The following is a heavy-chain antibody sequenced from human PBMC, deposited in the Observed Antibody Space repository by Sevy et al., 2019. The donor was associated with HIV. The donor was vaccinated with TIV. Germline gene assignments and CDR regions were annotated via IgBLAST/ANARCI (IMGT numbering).Heavy chain of an antibody. Sequence: SETLSLTCSVSAGSISAYYWSWIRQPPGKGLEWIAYIHDSGNSNSNPSLKSRVTISMDTSKNQFSLKVTSVTEAATALYYCARAPPVRSGDDSLNWFDPWGQGILVTVSS. CDR1: AGSISAYY. J-gene: IGHJ5*02. CDR3: ARAPPVRSGDDSLNWFDP. V-gene: IGHV4-59*01. CDR2: IHDSGNS. D-gene: IGHD5-12*01.